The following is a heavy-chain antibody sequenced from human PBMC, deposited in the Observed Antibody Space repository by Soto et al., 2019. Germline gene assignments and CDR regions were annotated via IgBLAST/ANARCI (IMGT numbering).Heavy chain of an antibody. J-gene: IGHJ4*02. CDR1: GFTFSTYW. Sequence: EVQLVESGGGLVQPGGSLRLSCAASGFTFSTYWMHWVRQAPWRGLVWVSRIKNDASGTYYVDSVEGRFTISRDNAKNTLYLQMNSLRAEDTAVYYCVRGDGDYYDGNGYLGRHWGQGTLVTVSS. CDR2: IKNDASGT. CDR3: VRGDGDYYDGNGYLGRH. V-gene: IGHV3-74*01. D-gene: IGHD3-22*01.